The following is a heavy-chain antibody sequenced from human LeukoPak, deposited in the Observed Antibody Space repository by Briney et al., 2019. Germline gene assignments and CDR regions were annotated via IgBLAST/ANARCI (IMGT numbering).Heavy chain of an antibody. J-gene: IGHJ4*02. CDR3: AKVQLERRELLPNFDS. V-gene: IGHV3-30*18. CDR1: GFTFSSYG. CDR2: MSYNGQIT. Sequence: GGSLRLSCAASGFTFSSYGMHWVRQAPGKGLEWVAVMSYNGQITYYADSVKGQFTISRDNSQNMLYLQMNSLRVDDTSVYYCAKVQLERRELLPNFDSWGQGTLVTVSS. D-gene: IGHD1-1*01.